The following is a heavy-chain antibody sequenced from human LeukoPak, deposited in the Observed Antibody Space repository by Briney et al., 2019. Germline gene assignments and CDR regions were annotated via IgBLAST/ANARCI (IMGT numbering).Heavy chain of an antibody. CDR3: ARMHDYGDYYFDY. CDR2: MYYSGSS. V-gene: IGHV4-39*01. D-gene: IGHD4-17*01. Sequence: PSETLSLTCSVSGGSISGSNYYWGWIRQPPVKGLEWIGSMYYSGSSYYNPSLKSRVTISVDTSKNQFSLKLRAVTAADTAVYYCARMHDYGDYYFDYWGQGTLVTVSS. J-gene: IGHJ4*02. CDR1: GGSISGSNYY.